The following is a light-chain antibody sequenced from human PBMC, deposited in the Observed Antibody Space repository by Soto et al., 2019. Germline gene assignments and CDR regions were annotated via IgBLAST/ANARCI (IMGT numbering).Light chain of an antibody. CDR1: QAISNY. J-gene: IGKJ1*01. V-gene: IGKV1-27*01. CDR3: QKYNTAPLT. CDR2: ATS. Sequence: DIQMTQSPSSLSASVGDRVTITCRASQAISNYLDWYQQKPGRVPELLIYATSTLQSGVPSRFSGSGSGTDFTLTISSLQPEDVATYYCQKYNTAPLTFGQGTKVEIK.